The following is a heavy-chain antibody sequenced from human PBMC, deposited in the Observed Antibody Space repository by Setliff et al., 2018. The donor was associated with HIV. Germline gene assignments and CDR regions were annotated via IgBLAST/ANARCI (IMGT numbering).Heavy chain of an antibody. V-gene: IGHV1-18*04. J-gene: IGHJ6*02. D-gene: IGHD4-4*01. CDR2: MSDYNRNT. Sequence: ASVKVSCKASGYSFTNYYIHWVRQAPGQGLEWVGWMSDYNRNTEHAEKFRGRVTLTKDISTSTAYMELSSLRSEDTALYYCARDSGDDYSDYYYYGMDVWGQGTTVTVSS. CDR3: ARDSGDDYSDYYYYGMDV. CDR1: GYSFTNYY.